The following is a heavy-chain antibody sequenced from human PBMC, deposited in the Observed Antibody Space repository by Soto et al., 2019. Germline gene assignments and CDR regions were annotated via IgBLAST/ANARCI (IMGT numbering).Heavy chain of an antibody. V-gene: IGHV3-7*01. Sequence: EVQLVESGGGLVQPGESLKLSCAASGITFSNSWMGWVRQAPGKGLEWVANIKEDGNEKHYVDSVKGRFTIYRDNAQKSLYLQMNGLRAEDTAVYFCARYDRAGLYYMDVWGKGTTVTVSS. CDR1: GITFSNSW. D-gene: IGHD6-13*01. J-gene: IGHJ6*03. CDR3: ARYDRAGLYYMDV. CDR2: IKEDGNEK.